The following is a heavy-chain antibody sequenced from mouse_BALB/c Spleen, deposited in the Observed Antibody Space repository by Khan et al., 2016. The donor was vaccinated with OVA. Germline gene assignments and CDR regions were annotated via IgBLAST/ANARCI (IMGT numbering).Heavy chain of an antibody. D-gene: IGHD1-1*01. V-gene: IGHV1S41*01. CDR1: GYTFTSYW. CDR2: ISPGSGSP. CDR3: TRSNYYGNSLYAMDY. Sequence: DLVKPGASVKLSCKASGYTFTSYWINWIKQRPGQGLEWIAHISPGSGSPYYNEMFKGKATVTVDKSSSTAYLQLNSLSSEDSAVYYCTRSNYYGNSLYAMDYWGQGTSVTVSS. J-gene: IGHJ4*01.